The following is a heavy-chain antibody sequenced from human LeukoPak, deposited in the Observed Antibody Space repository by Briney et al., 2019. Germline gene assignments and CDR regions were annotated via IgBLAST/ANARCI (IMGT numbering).Heavy chain of an antibody. CDR2: ISSSSSYI. V-gene: IGHV3-21*01. CDR1: GFTFSSYS. D-gene: IGHD3-9*01. CDR3: AREVGYYDILTGKIDY. J-gene: IGHJ4*02. Sequence: PGGSLRLSCAASGFTFSSYSMNWVRQAPGKGLEWVPSISSSSSYIYYADSVKGRFTISRDNAKNSLYLQMNSLRAEDTAVYYCAREVGYYDILTGKIDYWGQGTLVTVSS.